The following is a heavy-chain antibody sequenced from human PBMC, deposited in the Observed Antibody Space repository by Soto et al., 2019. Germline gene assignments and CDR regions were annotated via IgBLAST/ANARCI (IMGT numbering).Heavy chain of an antibody. J-gene: IGHJ6*02. V-gene: IGHV3-30-3*01. CDR1: GFTFRNYA. D-gene: IGHD2-15*01. CDR2: ISYDGGNK. CDR3: ARGDREDIAVVIGVRPGEYGVDV. Sequence: QVQLVESGGGAVQPGRTLRLSCAASGFTFRNYAMHWVRQAPGKGLECVAVISYDGGNKFYRDYVKGRFTISRDNFKNPLYLQINSLRYEDTAVYYCARGDREDIAVVIGVRPGEYGVDVWGQGTTVTVSS.